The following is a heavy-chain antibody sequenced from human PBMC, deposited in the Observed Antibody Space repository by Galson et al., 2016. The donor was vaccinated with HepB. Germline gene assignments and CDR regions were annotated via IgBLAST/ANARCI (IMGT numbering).Heavy chain of an antibody. Sequence: SVKVSCKASGYTFTSYYTHWVRQAPGQGLEWMGIINPSGGSQSYAQKFQGRVTMTRDTSTSTVYMELSSLRSEDTAVYYCARVQYYYDTTRQGYYYYGMDVWGQGTTVTVSS. CDR3: ARVQYYYDTTRQGYYYYGMDV. D-gene: IGHD3-22*01. CDR2: INPSGGSQ. V-gene: IGHV1-46*01. J-gene: IGHJ6*02. CDR1: GYTFTSYY.